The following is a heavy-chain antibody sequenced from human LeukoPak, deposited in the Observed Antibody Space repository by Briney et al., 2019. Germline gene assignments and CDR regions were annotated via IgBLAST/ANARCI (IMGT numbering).Heavy chain of an antibody. CDR2: IRYDGSNK. J-gene: IGHJ5*02. CDR1: GFTFSTYG. V-gene: IGHV3-30*02. CDR3: AKDWYYGDYNWFDP. D-gene: IGHD4-17*01. Sequence: PGGSLRLSCAASGFTFSTYGMHWVRQAPGKGLEWVAFIRYDGSNKYYADSVKGRFTISRDNSKNTLYLQMNSLRAEDTAVYYCAKDWYYGDYNWFDPWGQGTLVTVSS.